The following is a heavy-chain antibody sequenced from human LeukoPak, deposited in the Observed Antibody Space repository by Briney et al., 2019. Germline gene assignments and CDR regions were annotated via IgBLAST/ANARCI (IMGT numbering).Heavy chain of an antibody. V-gene: IGHV4-38-2*01. CDR2: IYHSGKS. CDR3: SKSNGYGLIDI. CDR1: GFTFSSYS. Sequence: GSLRLSCAASGFTFSSYSMNWIRQPPGKGLEWIASIYHSGKSYYNPSLESRVTISVDKSKNQISLKLRSVTAADTAVYYCSKSNGYGLIDIWGQGTMVTVSS. J-gene: IGHJ3*02. D-gene: IGHD3-22*01.